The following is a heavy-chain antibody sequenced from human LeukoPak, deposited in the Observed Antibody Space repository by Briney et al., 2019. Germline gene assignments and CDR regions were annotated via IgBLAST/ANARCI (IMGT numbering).Heavy chain of an antibody. CDR3: ARVAVGSRQLPASKYFDY. V-gene: IGHV3-48*04. CDR2: ISLSSNTI. J-gene: IGHJ4*02. CDR1: GITFSGHS. D-gene: IGHD2-2*01. Sequence: GGSLRLSCVDSGITFSGHSMNWVRQAPGKGLEWISYISLSSNTIYYADSVRGRFTVSRDNAKNSLYLQMNSLRVDDTAQYYCARVAVGSRQLPASKYFDYWGQGTLVIVSS.